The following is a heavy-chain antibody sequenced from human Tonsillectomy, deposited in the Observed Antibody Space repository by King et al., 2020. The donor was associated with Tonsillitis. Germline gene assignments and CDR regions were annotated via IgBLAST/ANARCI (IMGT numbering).Heavy chain of an antibody. CDR3: ARERSGWGFWYLDY. CDR1: GGSITSYY. V-gene: IGHV4-59*01. D-gene: IGHD6-19*01. CDR2: IYYSGIT. Sequence: HVQLQESGPGLVKPSETLSLTCTVSGGSITSYYWSWIRQRPGKALEWIGYIYYSGITNYNPSLRSRVTMSVDTSKNQFSLKLRSVTAADTAVYYCARERSGWGFWYLDYWGPGALVTVSS. J-gene: IGHJ4*02.